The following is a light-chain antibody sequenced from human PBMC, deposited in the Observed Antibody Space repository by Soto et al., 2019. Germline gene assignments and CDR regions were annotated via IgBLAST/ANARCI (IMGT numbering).Light chain of an antibody. V-gene: IGKV3-15*01. CDR3: QQYNDWPLLT. Sequence: EIVMTQSPATLSLSPGERATLSCRASPSVSNLLAWHQQKPGQAPRLLIYNAFKTATGIPARFTGSGSGTEFTLTINGLQSEDFAVYYCQQYNDWPLLTFGGGTRVDIK. CDR1: PSVSNL. J-gene: IGKJ4*01. CDR2: NAF.